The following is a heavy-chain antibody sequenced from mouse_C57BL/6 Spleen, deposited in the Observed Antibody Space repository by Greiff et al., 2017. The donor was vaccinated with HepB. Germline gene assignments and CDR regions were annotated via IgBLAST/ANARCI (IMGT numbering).Heavy chain of an antibody. CDR3: AGEAWFAY. CDR1: GYSITSGYY. V-gene: IGHV3-6*01. J-gene: IGHJ3*01. Sequence: EVKLQESGPGLVKPSQSLSLTCSVTGYSITSGYYWNWIRQFPGNKLEWMGYISYDGSNNYNPSLKNRISITRDTSKNQFFLKLNSVTTEDTATYYCAGEAWFAYWGQGTLVTVSA. CDR2: ISYDGSN.